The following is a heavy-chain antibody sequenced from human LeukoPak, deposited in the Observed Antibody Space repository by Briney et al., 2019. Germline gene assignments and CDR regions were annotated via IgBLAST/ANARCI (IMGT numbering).Heavy chain of an antibody. V-gene: IGHV3-48*03. CDR1: GFTFSSYE. CDR2: ISSSGSTI. D-gene: IGHD1-26*01. Sequence: GGSLRLSCAASGFTFSSYEMNWVRQAPGKGLEWVSYISSSGSTIYYADSVKGRFTISRDNAKNSLYLQMNSLRAEDTAVYYCARDNHAWGATYAFDIWGQGTMVTVSS. J-gene: IGHJ3*02. CDR3: ARDNHAWGATYAFDI.